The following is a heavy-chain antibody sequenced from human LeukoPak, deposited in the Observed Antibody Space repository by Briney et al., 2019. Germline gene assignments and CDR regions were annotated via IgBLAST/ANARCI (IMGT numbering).Heavy chain of an antibody. CDR2: INPKTGGT. V-gene: IGHV1-2*02. CDR3: ARGSTGLRGRTDC. Sequence: ASVNVSCKASGYTFSDYYMHWVRQAPGQGLEWMGWINPKTGGTNYAQKFQGRVTMTRDTSIRTAYVELSRLRSDDTAVYYCARGSTGLRGRTDCWGQGTLVTVSS. CDR1: GYTFSDYY. J-gene: IGHJ4*02. D-gene: IGHD4-17*01.